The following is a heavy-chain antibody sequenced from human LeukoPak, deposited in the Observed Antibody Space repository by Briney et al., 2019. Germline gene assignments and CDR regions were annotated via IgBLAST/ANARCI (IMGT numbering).Heavy chain of an antibody. CDR3: AKDTSIGRYCTNGVCSPFDY. CDR2: ISDTGATT. CDR1: GFTFSSYA. J-gene: IGHJ4*02. Sequence: GGSLRLSCAGPGFTFSSYAMSWVRQAPGKGLEWVSAISDTGATTYDADSVKGRFTISRDNSRSTLYLQMNSLRAEDTALYYCAKDTSIGRYCTNGVCSPFDYWGQGTLVTVSS. V-gene: IGHV3-23*01. D-gene: IGHD2-8*01.